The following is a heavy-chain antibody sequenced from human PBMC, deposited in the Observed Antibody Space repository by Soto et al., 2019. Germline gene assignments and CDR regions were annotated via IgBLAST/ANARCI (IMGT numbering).Heavy chain of an antibody. CDR1: GYTFTSYD. CDR2: MNPNSGNT. J-gene: IGHJ6*02. D-gene: IGHD5-18*01. Sequence: RASVKVSCKASGYTFTSYDINWVRQATGQGLEWMGWMNPNSGNTGYAQKFQGRVTMTRNTSISTAYMELSSLRSEDTAVYYCARGRGGYSYGLGYYYGMDVWGQGTTVTVSS. CDR3: ARGRGGYSYGLGYYYGMDV. V-gene: IGHV1-8*01.